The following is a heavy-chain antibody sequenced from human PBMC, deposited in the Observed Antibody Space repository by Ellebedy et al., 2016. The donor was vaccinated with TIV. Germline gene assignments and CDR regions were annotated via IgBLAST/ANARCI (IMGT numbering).Heavy chain of an antibody. J-gene: IGHJ6*02. Sequence: GRSLRLSCAVSGFSFSSYWMSWVRQAPGKGLEWVANIRQEGRKNYVDSVKGRFTISRDNAQNSLYLQMNSLRVEATAVYFCARDGAYGDYAPGQYGMDVWGQGTTVIVS. D-gene: IGHD4-17*01. V-gene: IGHV3-7*03. CDR3: ARDGAYGDYAPGQYGMDV. CDR1: GFSFSSYW. CDR2: IRQEGRK.